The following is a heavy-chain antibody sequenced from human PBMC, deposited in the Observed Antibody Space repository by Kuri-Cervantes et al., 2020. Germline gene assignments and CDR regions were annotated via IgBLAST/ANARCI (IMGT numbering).Heavy chain of an antibody. J-gene: IGHJ4*02. CDR3: AKEKAAHYYFDY. CDR2: ISYDGSNK. D-gene: IGHD6-6*01. Sequence: GGSLRLSCAASGFTFSSYGMHWVRQAPGKGLEWVAVISYDGSNKYYADSVKGRFTISRDNSKNTLYLQMNSLRGEDTAVYYCAKEKAAHYYFDYWGQGTLVTVSS. CDR1: GFTFSSYG. V-gene: IGHV3-30*19.